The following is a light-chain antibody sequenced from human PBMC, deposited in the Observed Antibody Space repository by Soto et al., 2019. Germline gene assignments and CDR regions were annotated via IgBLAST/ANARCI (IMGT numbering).Light chain of an antibody. Sequence: DIQMTQSPFTLSASVGDRVTITCRASQSISKWLAWYQQNPGKAPKLLIYKASTLHSGLPSRFSGSGSGTEFPPTISRLQADDFATYFCQHYNRHRYTFGEGTKLAIK. J-gene: IGKJ2*01. CDR2: KAS. V-gene: IGKV1-5*03. CDR1: QSISKW. CDR3: QHYNRHRYT.